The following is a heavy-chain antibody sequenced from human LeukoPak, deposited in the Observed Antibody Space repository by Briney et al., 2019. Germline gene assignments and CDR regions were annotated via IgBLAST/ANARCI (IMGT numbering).Heavy chain of an antibody. CDR2: INPSGGGT. Sequence: ASVKVSCKASGYTFTSYYMHWVRQAPGQGLDWMGLINPSGGGTNYAQKFQGRVTMTRDTSISTAYMELSRLRSDDTAVYYCARMHYYDSSGDNWFDPWGQGTLVTVSS. J-gene: IGHJ5*02. D-gene: IGHD3-22*01. CDR3: ARMHYYDSSGDNWFDP. CDR1: GYTFTSYY. V-gene: IGHV1-2*02.